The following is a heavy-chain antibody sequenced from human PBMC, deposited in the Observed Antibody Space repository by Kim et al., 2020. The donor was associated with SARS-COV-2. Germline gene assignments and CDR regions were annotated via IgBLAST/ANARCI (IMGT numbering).Heavy chain of an antibody. V-gene: IGHV1-69*02. D-gene: IGHD4-17*01. CDR3: AKLTVSTKDYYYGMDV. Sequence: KFQGRVTITADKSTSTAYMELSSLRSEDTAVYYCAKLTVSTKDYYYGMDVWGQGTTVTVSS. J-gene: IGHJ6*02.